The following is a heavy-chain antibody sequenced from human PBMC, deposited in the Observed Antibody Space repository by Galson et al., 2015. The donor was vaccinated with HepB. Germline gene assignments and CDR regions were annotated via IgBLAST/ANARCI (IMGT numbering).Heavy chain of an antibody. Sequence: SLRLSCAASGFSFSNYAMTWVRQAPGKGLEWVSAISGGGDSSYYADSVRGGFTISRDNSKNTLYLQMNSLRAEDTAVFYCAKQPHPLYSSSWNDYWGQGTLVTVSS. CDR2: ISGGGDSS. V-gene: IGHV3-23*01. J-gene: IGHJ4*02. D-gene: IGHD6-13*01. CDR1: GFSFSNYA. CDR3: AKQPHPLYSSSWNDY.